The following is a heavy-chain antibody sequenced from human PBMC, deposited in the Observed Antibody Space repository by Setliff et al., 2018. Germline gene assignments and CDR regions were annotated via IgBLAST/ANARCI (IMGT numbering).Heavy chain of an antibody. CDR1: GYTLTELS. J-gene: IGHJ6*02. V-gene: IGHV1-24*01. Sequence: GASVKVSCKVSGYTLTELSRHWVRQAPGKGLEWMGGFDPEDGETIYAQKFQGRVTMTEDTSTDTAYMELSSLRSEDTAVYYCARCLGYCTNGVCYTGWYYYYGMDVWGQGTTVTVSS. D-gene: IGHD2-8*01. CDR2: FDPEDGET. CDR3: ARCLGYCTNGVCYTGWYYYYGMDV.